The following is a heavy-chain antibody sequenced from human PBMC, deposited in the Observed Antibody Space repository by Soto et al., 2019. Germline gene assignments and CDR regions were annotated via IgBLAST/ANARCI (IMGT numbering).Heavy chain of an antibody. Sequence: GGSLRLSCAASGFTFSSYSMNWVRQAPGKGLEWVSSISSSSYIYYADSVKGRFTISRDNAKNSLYLQMNSLRAEDTAVYYCAIITMVRGGGFYGMDVWGQGTTVTVSS. D-gene: IGHD3-10*01. CDR2: ISSSSYI. CDR1: GFTFSSYS. J-gene: IGHJ6*02. V-gene: IGHV3-21*01. CDR3: AIITMVRGGGFYGMDV.